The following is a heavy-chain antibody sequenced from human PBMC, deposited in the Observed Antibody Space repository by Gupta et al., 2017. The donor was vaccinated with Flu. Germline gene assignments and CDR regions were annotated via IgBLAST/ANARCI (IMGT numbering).Heavy chain of an antibody. Sequence: QVQLVQPGPEVKKPGASVKVSCKASGYTFTSYDINWVRQATGQGLEWMGWMNPNSGNTGYAQKFQGRVTMTRNTSISTAYMELSSLRSEDTAVYYCARGTTTYYYYGMDVWGQGTTVTVSS. D-gene: IGHD1-26*01. V-gene: IGHV1-8*01. CDR1: GYTFTSYD. CDR2: MNPNSGNT. J-gene: IGHJ6*02. CDR3: ARGTTTYYYYGMDV.